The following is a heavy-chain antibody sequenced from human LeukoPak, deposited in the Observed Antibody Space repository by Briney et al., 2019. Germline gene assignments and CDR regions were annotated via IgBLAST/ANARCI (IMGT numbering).Heavy chain of an antibody. J-gene: IGHJ4*02. CDR2: ISGSGGST. V-gene: IGHV3-23*01. CDR1: GFTFSSYA. Sequence: GGSLRRSCAASGFTFSSYAMSWVRQAPGKGLEWVSAISGSGGSTYDADSVKGRFTISRDNSKNTLYLQMNSLRAEDTAVYYCAKDRRYYDSSGYYSYYFDYWGQGTLVTVSS. D-gene: IGHD3-22*01. CDR3: AKDRRYYDSSGYYSYYFDY.